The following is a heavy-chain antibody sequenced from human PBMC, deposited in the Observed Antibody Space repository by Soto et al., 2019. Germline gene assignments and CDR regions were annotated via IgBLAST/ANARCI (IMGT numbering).Heavy chain of an antibody. CDR3: ARDCVLVPAAILMRPNGMDV. V-gene: IGHV3-30-3*01. Sequence: GGALRLSCAAPGFTFSRYANHWGRPAPGKGVGGVAVISHDGSKKYYADSVEGRFTISRDNSKNTLYLQMNSLRAADTAVYYCARDCVLVPAAILMRPNGMDVWGQGTKVTVSS. D-gene: IGHD2-2*01. CDR2: ISHDGSKK. J-gene: IGHJ6*02. CDR1: GFTFSRYA.